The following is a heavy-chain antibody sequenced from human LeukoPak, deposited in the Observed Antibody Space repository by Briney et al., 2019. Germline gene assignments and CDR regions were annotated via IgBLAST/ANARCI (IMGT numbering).Heavy chain of an antibody. CDR2: ISDSGGST. D-gene: IGHD3-9*01. V-gene: IGHV3-23*01. Sequence: GGSLRLSCAASGFTFSISAMSWVRQAPGKGLEWVSGISDSGGSTFYADSVKGRFTISRDNSKNILYLQMNSLRADDTAVYYCAKVSESNYDILTGYYTPYYFDYWGQGTLVTVSS. CDR3: AKVSESNYDILTGYYTPYYFDY. J-gene: IGHJ4*02. CDR1: GFTFSISA.